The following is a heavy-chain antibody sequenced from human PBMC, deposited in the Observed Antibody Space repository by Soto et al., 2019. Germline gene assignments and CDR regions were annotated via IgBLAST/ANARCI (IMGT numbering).Heavy chain of an antibody. CDR2: ISGSGGST. CDR1: GFTFSSYA. D-gene: IGHD6-19*01. CDR3: AKDAVYSSGWYYFDY. J-gene: IGHJ4*02. Sequence: GGSLRLSCAASGFTFSSYAMSWVRQAPGKGLEWVSAISGSGGSTYYADSVKGRFTISRDNSKNTLYLQMNSLRAEDTTVYYCAKDAVYSSGWYYFDYWGQGTLVTVSS. V-gene: IGHV3-23*01.